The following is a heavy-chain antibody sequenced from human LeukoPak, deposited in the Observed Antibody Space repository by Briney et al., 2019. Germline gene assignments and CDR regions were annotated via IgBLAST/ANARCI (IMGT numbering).Heavy chain of an antibody. CDR3: ARESSSSYYY. V-gene: IGHV1-69*13. CDR1: GYTLTELS. CDR2: IIPIFGTA. Sequence: SVKVSCKVSGYTLTELSMHWVRQAPGQGLEWMGGIIPIFGTANYAQKFQGRVTITADESTSTAYMELSSLRSEDTAVYYCARESSSSYYYWGQGTLVTVSS. D-gene: IGHD6-13*01. J-gene: IGHJ4*02.